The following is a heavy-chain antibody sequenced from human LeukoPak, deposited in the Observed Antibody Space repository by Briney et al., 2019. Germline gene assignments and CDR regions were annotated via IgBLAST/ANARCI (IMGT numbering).Heavy chain of an antibody. J-gene: IGHJ6*02. V-gene: IGHV3-7*01. CDR1: GFTFSSYW. CDR2: IKQDGSEK. Sequence: GGSLRLSCAASGFTFSSYWMSWVRQAPGKGLEWVANIKQDGSEKYYVDSVKGRFTISRDNAKNSLYLQMNSLRAEDTAVYYCARGPVGHDYGDSPWHEEGYYYYYYGMDVWGQGTTVTVSS. D-gene: IGHD4-17*01. CDR3: ARGPVGHDYGDSPWHEEGYYYYYYGMDV.